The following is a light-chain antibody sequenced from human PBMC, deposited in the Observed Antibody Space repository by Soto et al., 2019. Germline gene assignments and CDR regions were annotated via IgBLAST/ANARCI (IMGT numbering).Light chain of an antibody. Sequence: EIVMTQSPATLSVSPGERATLSCRASQSISSDVAWYQQKPGQAPRLLIYGASTTATGIPARFSGSGSGTEFTLTISSLQSEDFAVYFCQLAGTFGPGAKVEVK. V-gene: IGKV3-15*01. CDR2: GAS. CDR1: QSISSD. J-gene: IGKJ3*01. CDR3: QLAGT.